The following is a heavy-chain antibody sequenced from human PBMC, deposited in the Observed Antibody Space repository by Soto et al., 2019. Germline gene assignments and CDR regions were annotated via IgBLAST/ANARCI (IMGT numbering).Heavy chain of an antibody. CDR3: AREVVAPADYYYGLDL. J-gene: IGHJ6*02. Sequence: QAQLVESGGGVVQPGRSLRLSCAASGFSFSVYAMHWVRQSPGKGLEWVAVTSSDGTKKYYTDSVQGRFTISRDNSKNTLYRQMSSLRAEDSSLYYCAREVVAPADYYYGLDLWGQGTTVTVSS. D-gene: IGHD3-22*01. V-gene: IGHV3-30-3*01. CDR2: TSSDGTKK. CDR1: GFSFSVYA.